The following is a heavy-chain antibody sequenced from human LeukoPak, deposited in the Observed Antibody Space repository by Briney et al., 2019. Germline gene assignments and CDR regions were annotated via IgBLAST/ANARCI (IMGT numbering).Heavy chain of an antibody. CDR1: GYTFTSYY. Sequence: PLASVKVSCKASGYTFTSYYMHWVRQAPGQGLEWMGIINPSGGSTSYAQKFRGRVTMTRDTSTSTAYMELSSLGSEDTAVYYCARSRLGELSWFDYWGQGTLVTVSS. CDR2: INPSGGST. CDR3: ARSRLGELSWFDY. V-gene: IGHV1-46*01. D-gene: IGHD3-16*02. J-gene: IGHJ4*02.